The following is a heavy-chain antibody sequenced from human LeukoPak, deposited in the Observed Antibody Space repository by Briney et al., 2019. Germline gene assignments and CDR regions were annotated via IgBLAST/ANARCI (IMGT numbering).Heavy chain of an antibody. CDR3: ATNTYADYASVDI. J-gene: IGHJ3*02. V-gene: IGHV3-74*01. CDR2: IKSDGSSI. D-gene: IGHD2-2*01. Sequence: GGSLRLSCVASGFTFSRYWMHWVRQAPGKGLVWVSRIKSDGSSISYADSVKGRFTISRDNAKSTLYLQMNSLRAEDTAVYYCATNTYADYASVDIWGQGTMVTVSS. CDR1: GFTFSRYW.